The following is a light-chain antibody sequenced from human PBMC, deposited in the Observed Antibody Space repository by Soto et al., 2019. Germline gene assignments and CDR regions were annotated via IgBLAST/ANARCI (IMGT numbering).Light chain of an antibody. CDR1: QSVSSN. CDR2: DAS. J-gene: IGKJ2*01. CDR3: QLYNNWPPEDT. Sequence: EIVMTQSPATLSVYPGERATLSCRASQSVSSNLAWYQQKPGQAPRLLIYDASTRATGIPARFSGSGSGTEFTLTISSLQSEDFAVYYCQLYNNWPPEDTFGQGTKLEIK. V-gene: IGKV3-15*01.